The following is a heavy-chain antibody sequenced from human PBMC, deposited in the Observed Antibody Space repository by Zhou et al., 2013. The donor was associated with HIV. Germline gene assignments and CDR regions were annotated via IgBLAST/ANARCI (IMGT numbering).Heavy chain of an antibody. V-gene: IGHV1-69*05. CDR3: ATHPGWTGVLDAFDM. Sequence: QVQLVQSGTEVKKPGPSVQVSCKASEDFFTNYAVNWVRQAPGQGLEWMGGIIPIVGTPRYAQRFHGRVTISTDEDTSTAYMELSNLRNEDSAVYYCATHPGWTGVLDAFDMWGQGTLVTVSS. CDR2: IIPIVGTP. D-gene: IGHD6-19*01. J-gene: IGHJ3*02. CDR1: EDFFTNYA.